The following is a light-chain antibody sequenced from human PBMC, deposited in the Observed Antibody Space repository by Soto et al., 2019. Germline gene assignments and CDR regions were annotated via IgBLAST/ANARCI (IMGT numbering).Light chain of an antibody. J-gene: IGKJ1*01. CDR3: MQGTHWPWT. CDR1: QGLVYSNGNLS. Sequence: VVMTQSPLSMPVTLGQPASISCRTSQGLVYSNGNLSSNWFHHSPGQSPRRLIYQVTNRDSGVQDRFSGSGSGTDFTLKISRVADEDVGVYYCMQGTHWPWTFGQGTKVEIK. CDR2: QVT. V-gene: IGKV2-30*01.